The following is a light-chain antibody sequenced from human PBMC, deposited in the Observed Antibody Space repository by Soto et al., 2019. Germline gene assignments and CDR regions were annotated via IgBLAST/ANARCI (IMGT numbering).Light chain of an antibody. Sequence: EIVLTQSPGTLSLSPGETATLSCRASQTIGRTYLAWYQQKPGQAPRLLIYGASTRATGVPARFSGIGSGTDFTLTISSLQSEDFSVYYCQEYDNWPWTFGQGTKVDIK. V-gene: IGKV3-15*01. CDR1: QTIGRTY. J-gene: IGKJ1*01. CDR2: GAS. CDR3: QEYDNWPWT.